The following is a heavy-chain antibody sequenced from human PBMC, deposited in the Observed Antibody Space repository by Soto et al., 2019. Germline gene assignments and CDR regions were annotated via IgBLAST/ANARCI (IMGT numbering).Heavy chain of an antibody. CDR2: IYTSGST. D-gene: IGHD3-10*01. J-gene: IGHJ4*02. CDR1: DDSISSYY. CDR3: SREISMALTD. V-gene: IGHV4-4*07. Sequence: SETLSLTCTVSDDSISSYYWNWIRQPAGKGLEGIGRIYTSGSTNYNSSLKSRVTMSIDTPKNQLALQLSSVTAADTAVYYCSREISMALTDWGQRTLVTVSS.